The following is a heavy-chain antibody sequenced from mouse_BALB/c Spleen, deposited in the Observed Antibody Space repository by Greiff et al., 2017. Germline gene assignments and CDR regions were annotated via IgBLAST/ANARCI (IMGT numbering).Heavy chain of an antibody. CDR2: ISSGGGNT. CDR3: ARYRDYHYFDY. V-gene: IGHV5-9*03. J-gene: IGHJ2*01. Sequence: DVKLVESGGGLVKPGGSLKLSCAASGFTFSSYTMSWVRQTPEKRLEWVATISSGGGNTYYPDSVKGRFTISRDNAKNNLYLQMSSLRSEDTALYYCARYRDYHYFDYWGQGTTLTVSS. D-gene: IGHD5-5*01. CDR1: GFTFSSYT.